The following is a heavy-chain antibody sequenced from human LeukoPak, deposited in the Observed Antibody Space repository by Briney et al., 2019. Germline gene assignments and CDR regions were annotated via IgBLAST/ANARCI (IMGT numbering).Heavy chain of an antibody. CDR2: IWYDGSNK. J-gene: IGHJ3*02. Sequence: PGGSLRLSCAASGFTFSSYGMHWVRQAPGKGLEWVAVIWYDGSNKYYADSVKGRFTISRDNSKNTLYLQMNSLRAEDTAVYYCAILGDSSGYYHDALDIWGQGTMVTVSS. D-gene: IGHD3-22*01. V-gene: IGHV3-33*01. CDR3: AILGDSSGYYHDALDI. CDR1: GFTFSSYG.